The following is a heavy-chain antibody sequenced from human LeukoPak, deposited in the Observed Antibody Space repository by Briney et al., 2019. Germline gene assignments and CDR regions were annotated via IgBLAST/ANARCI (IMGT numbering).Heavy chain of an antibody. CDR2: FDPEDPET. CDR3: ATSVDGLVTIRTYFEL. V-gene: IGHV1-24*01. D-gene: IGHD3-3*01. Sequence: GASVKVSCKVSGYNLIELSMHWVRLAPGKGLEWMGGFDPEDPETVNAQKFQGRVTMTEDTSTDTAYMELSSLRSEDTAIYYCATSVDGLVTIRTYFELWGQGTPVTVSS. CDR1: GYNLIELS. J-gene: IGHJ4*02.